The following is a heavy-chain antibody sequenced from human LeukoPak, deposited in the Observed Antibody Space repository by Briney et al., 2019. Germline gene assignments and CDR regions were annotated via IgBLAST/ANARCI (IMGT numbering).Heavy chain of an antibody. V-gene: IGHV4-34*01. Sequence: SETLSLTCAGYGGSFSGYYWSWIRQPPGKGLDGIGEINHSGSTNYNPSLKSRVTISVDTSKNQFSLKLSSVTAADTAVYYCARGVIAAGGNDFDYWGQGTLVTVSS. D-gene: IGHD6-13*01. CDR1: GGSFSGYY. CDR2: INHSGST. CDR3: ARGVIAAGGNDFDY. J-gene: IGHJ4*02.